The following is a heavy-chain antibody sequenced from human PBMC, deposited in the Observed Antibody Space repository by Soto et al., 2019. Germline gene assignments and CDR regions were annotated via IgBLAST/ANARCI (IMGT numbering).Heavy chain of an antibody. CDR1: GGSFSGYY. V-gene: IGHV4-34*01. Sequence: QVQLQQWGAGLLKPSETLSLTCAVYGGSFSGYYWSWIRQPPGKGLEWIGEINHSGSTNYNPSLKSLVTISVDTSKNQFSLKLSSVTAADTAVYYCARGRSYMVRGRHNWFDPWGQGTLVTVSS. CDR2: INHSGST. CDR3: ARGRSYMVRGRHNWFDP. J-gene: IGHJ5*02. D-gene: IGHD3-10*01.